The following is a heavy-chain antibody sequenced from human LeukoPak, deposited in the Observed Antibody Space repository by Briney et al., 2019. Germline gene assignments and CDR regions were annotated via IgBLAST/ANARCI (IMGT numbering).Heavy chain of an antibody. CDR2: IKQDGSEK. CDR3: ARGYSDYGLT. Sequence: LPGGSLRLFCAASGFSFSTYWMSWVRQAPGKGLEWVANIKQDGSEKYYVDSVKGRFTISRDNAKNSVYLQMNSLRAEDTSVYYCARGYSDYGLTWGQGTLVTVSS. V-gene: IGHV3-7*01. D-gene: IGHD4-11*01. J-gene: IGHJ5*02. CDR1: GFSFSTYW.